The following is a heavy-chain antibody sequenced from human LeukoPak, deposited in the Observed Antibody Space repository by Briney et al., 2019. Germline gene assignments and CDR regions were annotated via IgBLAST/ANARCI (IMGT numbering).Heavy chain of an antibody. J-gene: IGHJ4*02. V-gene: IGHV3-23*01. CDR3: AKVTIVGATTRYYFDY. CDR1: GFTFSSYA. CDR2: ISGSGGST. D-gene: IGHD1-26*01. Sequence: GGSLRLSCAASGFTFSSYAMSWVRQAPGKGLEWVSAISGSGGSTYYADSVKGRFTISRDNSKNTLYLQMNSLRAEDTAVYYCAKVTIVGATTRYYFDYRGQGTLVTVSS.